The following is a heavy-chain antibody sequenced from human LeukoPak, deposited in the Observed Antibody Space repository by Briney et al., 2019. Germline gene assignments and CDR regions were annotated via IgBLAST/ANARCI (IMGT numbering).Heavy chain of an antibody. Sequence: SETLSLTCAVYGGSFSGYSWGWIRQPPGKGLEWIGEINHSGSTNYDPSLKSRVTISVDTSKNQFSLKLSSVTAADTAVYYCARTMVRGVMWTHYFDYWGQGTLVTVSS. CDR2: INHSGST. CDR3: ARTMVRGVMWTHYFDY. J-gene: IGHJ4*02. D-gene: IGHD3-10*01. CDR1: GGSFSGYS. V-gene: IGHV4-34*01.